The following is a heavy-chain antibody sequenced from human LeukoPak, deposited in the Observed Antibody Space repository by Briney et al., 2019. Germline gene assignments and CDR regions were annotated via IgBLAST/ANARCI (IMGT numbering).Heavy chain of an antibody. Sequence: NSSETLSLTCTVSGGSISSGGYYWSWIRQHPGKGLEWIGYIYYSGSTYYNPSLKSRVTISVDTSNNQFSLKLSSVTAADTAVYYCAREALRPSRWFDPWGQGTLVTVSS. CDR2: IYYSGST. CDR3: AREALRPSRWFDP. J-gene: IGHJ5*02. D-gene: IGHD4-17*01. V-gene: IGHV4-30-4*08. CDR1: GGSISSGGYY.